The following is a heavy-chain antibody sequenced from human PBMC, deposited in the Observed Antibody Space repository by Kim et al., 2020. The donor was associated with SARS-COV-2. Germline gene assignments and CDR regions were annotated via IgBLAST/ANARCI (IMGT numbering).Heavy chain of an antibody. V-gene: IGHV3-21*01. CDR1: GFTFSSYS. Sequence: GGSLRLSCAASGFTFSSYSMNWVRQAPGKGLEWVSSISSSSSYIYYADSVKGRFTISRDNAKNSLYLQMNSLRAEDTAVYYCARRFLEWLPSGMDVWGQGTTVTVSS. D-gene: IGHD3-3*01. J-gene: IGHJ6*02. CDR2: ISSSSSYI. CDR3: ARRFLEWLPSGMDV.